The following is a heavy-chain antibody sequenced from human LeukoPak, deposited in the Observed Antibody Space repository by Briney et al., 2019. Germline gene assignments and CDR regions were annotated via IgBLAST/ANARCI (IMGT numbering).Heavy chain of an antibody. CDR1: GFTFSSYA. D-gene: IGHD5-24*01. J-gene: IGHJ4*02. V-gene: IGHV3-23*01. Sequence: GGSLRLSCAASGFTFSSYAMSWVRQAPGKGLEWVSAISGSGGSTYYADSVKGRFTISRDNAKNSLYLQMNSLRAEDTAIYYCTRVGYIDEGIDYWGQGTLVTVSS. CDR3: TRVGYIDEGIDY. CDR2: ISGSGGST.